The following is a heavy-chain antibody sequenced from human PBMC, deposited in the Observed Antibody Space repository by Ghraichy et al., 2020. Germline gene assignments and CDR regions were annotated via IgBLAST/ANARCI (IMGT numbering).Heavy chain of an antibody. CDR1: GGSISSYY. V-gene: IGHV4-59*08. Sequence: SQTLSLTCTVSGGSISSYYWSWIRQPPGKGLEWIGYIYYSGSTNYNPSLKSRVTISVDTSKNQFSLKLSSVTAADTAVHYCARLDSQTQEGFDYWGQGTLVTVSS. CDR2: IYYSGST. D-gene: IGHD2-21*01. CDR3: ARLDSQTQEGFDY. J-gene: IGHJ4*02.